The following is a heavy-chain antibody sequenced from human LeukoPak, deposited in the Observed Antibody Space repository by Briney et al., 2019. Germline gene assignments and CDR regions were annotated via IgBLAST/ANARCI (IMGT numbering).Heavy chain of an antibody. D-gene: IGHD3-16*02. Sequence: PGGSLRLSCAASGFTFSSYGMSWVRQAPGKGLEWVSAISGSGGSTYYADSVKGRFIISRDNSKNTLYLQMNSLRPEDTAVYYCAKARSGGTYQFDYWGQGTLVTVSS. CDR1: GFTFSSYG. CDR2: ISGSGGST. CDR3: AKARSGGTYQFDY. V-gene: IGHV3-23*01. J-gene: IGHJ4*02.